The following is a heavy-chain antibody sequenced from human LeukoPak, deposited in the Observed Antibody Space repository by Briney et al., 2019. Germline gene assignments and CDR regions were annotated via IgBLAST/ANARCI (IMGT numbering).Heavy chain of an antibody. J-gene: IGHJ3*02. D-gene: IGHD6-19*01. CDR3: AKDILSEQWHDAFDI. V-gene: IGHV3-43*02. CDR1: GFIVDDYA. Sequence: GGSLRLSCAASGFIVDDYAMYWVRQAPGKGLEWVSLISGDGGSTYYADSVKGRFTISRDNSKNSLFLQMNSLRTEDTALYYCAKDILSEQWHDAFDIWDQGTMVTVSS. CDR2: ISGDGGST.